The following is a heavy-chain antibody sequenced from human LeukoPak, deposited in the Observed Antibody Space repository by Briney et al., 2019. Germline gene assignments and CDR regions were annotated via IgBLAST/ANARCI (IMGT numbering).Heavy chain of an antibody. D-gene: IGHD3-9*01. Sequence: SETLSLTCTVSDGSINRSNYHWGWIRQPPGKGLEWIGSVYYSGSTYYKSSLKSRVTISVDPSKSQFSLKLRAVTAADTAVYYRARLWESLRYYQFDSWGQGMLVTVSS. CDR1: DGSINRSNYH. CDR2: VYYSGST. CDR3: ARLWESLRYYQFDS. J-gene: IGHJ4*02. V-gene: IGHV4-39*07.